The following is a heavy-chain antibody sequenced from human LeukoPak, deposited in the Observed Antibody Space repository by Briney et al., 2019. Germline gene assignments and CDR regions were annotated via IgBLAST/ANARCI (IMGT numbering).Heavy chain of an antibody. CDR3: ASGACSRTSCYSLDY. V-gene: IGHV1-69*13. J-gene: IGHJ4*02. Sequence: SVKVSCKASGGTFTNHAISWVRHAPGQALEWMGGIIPIFDSAGYARKFQDRITIIADGSTNTAYMELYSLRPEDTAVYYCASGACSRTSCYSLDYWGQGTLVTVPS. D-gene: IGHD2-2*01. CDR1: GGTFTNHA. CDR2: IIPIFDSA.